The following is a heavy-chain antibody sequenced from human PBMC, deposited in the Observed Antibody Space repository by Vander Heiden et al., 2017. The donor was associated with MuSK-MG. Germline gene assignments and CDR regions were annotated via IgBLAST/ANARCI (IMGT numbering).Heavy chain of an antibody. D-gene: IGHD3-22*01. Sequence: QVQLVESGGGVVQPGRSLRLSRAAPGFTFSSYGMNGVRWAPGKGLWWVAVVWYDGSNKYYADSVKGRLTISRDNSKNTLYLQMNSLRAEDTAVYYCARDQGGGYDTSGYYPDWGQGTLVTVSS. CDR2: VWYDGSNK. V-gene: IGHV3-33*01. CDR1: GFTFSSYG. CDR3: ARDQGGGYDTSGYYPD. J-gene: IGHJ4*02.